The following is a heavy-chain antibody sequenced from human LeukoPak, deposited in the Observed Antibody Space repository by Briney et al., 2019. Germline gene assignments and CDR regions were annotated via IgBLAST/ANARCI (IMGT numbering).Heavy chain of an antibody. CDR1: GFTFSSYA. J-gene: IGHJ4*02. CDR2: ISGSSSAI. V-gene: IGHV3-48*01. D-gene: IGHD5-12*01. Sequence: GGSLRLSCAASGFTFSSYAMSWVRQAPGKGLEWVSYISGSSSAINYADSVKGRFTISRDNAKSSLFLQMNSLRAEDTAVYYCATYSGYDRIFDYWGQGTLVTVSS. CDR3: ATYSGYDRIFDY.